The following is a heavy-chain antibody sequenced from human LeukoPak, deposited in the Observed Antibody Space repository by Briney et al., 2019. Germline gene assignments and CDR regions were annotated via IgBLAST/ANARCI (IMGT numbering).Heavy chain of an antibody. V-gene: IGHV3-11*01. J-gene: IGHJ4*02. D-gene: IGHD3/OR15-3a*01. CDR2: ISEDGRIT. CDR1: GFTFSDFY. Sequence: PGGSLRLSCAASGFTFSDFYMTWIRQAPGKGQEWISYISEDGRITYYADSLKGRFTISRDNAKNSLSLQVDSLRADDTAVYFCARRGNTDSWTVLIDYWGQGTLVTVSS. CDR3: ARRGNTDSWTVLIDY.